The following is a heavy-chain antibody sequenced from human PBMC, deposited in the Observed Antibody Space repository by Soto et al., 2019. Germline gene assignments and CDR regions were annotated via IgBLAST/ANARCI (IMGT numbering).Heavy chain of an antibody. CDR3: ARPIVVVVAAATTFDY. V-gene: IGHV2-5*01. J-gene: IGHJ4*02. CDR1: GFSLSTSGVG. CDR2: IYWNDDK. Sequence: QITLKESGPTLVKPTQTLTLTCTFSGFSLSTSGVGVGWIRQPLGKALEWLALIYWNDDKRYSPSLKSRLTITKDTSKNQVVLTMTNMDPVDTVTYYCARPIVVVVAAATTFDYWGQGTLVTVSS. D-gene: IGHD2-15*01.